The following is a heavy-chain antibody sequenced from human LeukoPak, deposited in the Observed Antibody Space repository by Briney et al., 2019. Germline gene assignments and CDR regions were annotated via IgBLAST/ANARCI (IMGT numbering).Heavy chain of an antibody. Sequence: SVTSLRLSCADSGVNFSSYAMHWVRDAPGEGLEWVGLISYGGIDKSYADSVKGRFTISRDSSKRTLYLQMNSLRAEDTAMYYCARESWSDSVAFDIWGLGTMVIVSS. J-gene: IGHJ3*02. CDR1: GVNFSSYA. CDR2: ISYGGIDK. D-gene: IGHD3-3*01. CDR3: ARESWSDSVAFDI. V-gene: IGHV3-30*04.